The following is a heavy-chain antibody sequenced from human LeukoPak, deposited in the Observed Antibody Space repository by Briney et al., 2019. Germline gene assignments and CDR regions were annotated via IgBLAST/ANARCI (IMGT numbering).Heavy chain of an antibody. Sequence: SETLSLTCTVSGGSISSYYRSWIRQPPGKGLEWIGYIYYSGSTNYNPSLKSRVTISVDTSKNQFSLKLSSVTAADTAVYYCARVNYYGSGSYYKDWGQGTLVTVSS. CDR3: ARVNYYGSGSYYKD. D-gene: IGHD3-10*01. J-gene: IGHJ4*02. CDR1: GGSISSYY. V-gene: IGHV4-59*01. CDR2: IYYSGST.